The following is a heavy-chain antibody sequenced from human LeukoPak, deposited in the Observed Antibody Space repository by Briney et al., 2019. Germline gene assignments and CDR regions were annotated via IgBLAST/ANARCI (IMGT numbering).Heavy chain of an antibody. D-gene: IGHD2-2*01. CDR1: GFTFGDYT. CDR2: IRSEAYGGAT. J-gene: IGHJ4*02. Sequence: PGRSPRLSCTASGFTFGDYTMSWVRQAPGKGLEWVGFIRSEAYGGATEYAASVKGRFTISRDDSKSIAYLQMNSLKTEDTAMYYCARDGCGSTSCYPVFDFWGQGTLVTVSS. V-gene: IGHV3-49*04. CDR3: ARDGCGSTSCYPVFDF.